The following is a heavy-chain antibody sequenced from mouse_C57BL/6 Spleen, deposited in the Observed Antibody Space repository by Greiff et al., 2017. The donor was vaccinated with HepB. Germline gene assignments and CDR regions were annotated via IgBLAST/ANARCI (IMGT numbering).Heavy chain of an antibody. V-gene: IGHV5-6*02. CDR3: ARQGGSKRGYWYFDV. J-gene: IGHJ1*03. Sequence: DVMLVESGGDLVKPGGSLKLSCAASGFTFSSYGMSWVRQTPDKRLEWVATISSGGSYTYYPDSVKGRFTIARDNAKNTLYLQMSSLKSEDTAMYYCARQGGSKRGYWYFDVWGTGTTVTVSS. D-gene: IGHD2-5*01. CDR2: ISSGGSYT. CDR1: GFTFSSYG.